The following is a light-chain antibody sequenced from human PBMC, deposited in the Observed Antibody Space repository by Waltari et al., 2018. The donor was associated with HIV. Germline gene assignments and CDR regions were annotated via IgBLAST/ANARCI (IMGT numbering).Light chain of an antibody. J-gene: IGLJ1*01. CDR2: DVN. CDR1: ASDIGRYNY. CDR3: ASYTVNSTGV. V-gene: IGLV2-14*03. Sequence: QSALSQPASVSASPGQSVAIPCSGSASDIGRYNYVSWYQQHPDRAPTLLLFDVNNRPSGISDRFSGSKSGTTASLTISTVRTDDEADYYCASYTVNSTGVFGTGTKLSVL.